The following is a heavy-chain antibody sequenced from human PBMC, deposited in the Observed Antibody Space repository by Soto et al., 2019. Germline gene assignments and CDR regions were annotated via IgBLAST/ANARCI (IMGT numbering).Heavy chain of an antibody. CDR1: GFTFSAYW. J-gene: IGHJ4*02. CDR3: ARGPRVSSTGTGAH. Sequence: VGSLRLSCAVSGFTFSAYWMHWVRQVPGKGLTWVSRISDDGSTATYADSVKGRFIISRDNAKNTLYLEMNTLRADDSGLYYCARGPRVSSTGTGAHWGRGTLVTVSS. D-gene: IGHD1-1*01. V-gene: IGHV3-74*01. CDR2: ISDDGSTA.